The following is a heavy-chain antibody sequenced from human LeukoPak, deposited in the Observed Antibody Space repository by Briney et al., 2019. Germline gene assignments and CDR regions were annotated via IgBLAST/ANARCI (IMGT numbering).Heavy chain of an antibody. V-gene: IGHV3-48*03. Sequence: GGSLRLSCAASGFTFSSYEMNWVSQAPGKWLEWVSYITKSGSTIYYADSVKGRFTISRDNAKNSLYLQMNSLRVEDTAVYYCARGGGSGYYGFGYWGQGTLVTVSS. CDR2: ITKSGSTI. J-gene: IGHJ4*02. CDR1: GFTFSSYE. CDR3: ARGGGSGYYGFGY. D-gene: IGHD3-3*01.